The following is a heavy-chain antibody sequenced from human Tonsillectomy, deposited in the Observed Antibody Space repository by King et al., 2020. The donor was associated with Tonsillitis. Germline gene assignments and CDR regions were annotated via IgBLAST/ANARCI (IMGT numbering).Heavy chain of an antibody. V-gene: IGHV4-59*08. CDR2: IYYSGST. D-gene: IGHD1-1*01. J-gene: IGHJ4*02. CDR3: ASHTQARHNGDFDY. CDR1: GGSISSYY. Sequence: QLQESGPGLVKPSETLSLTCTVSGGSISSYYWSWIRQPPGKGLEWIGYIYYSGSTNYNPSLKSRLTISVDASKKQFSLQLTSVTAADTAVYYCASHTQARHNGDFDYWGQGTLVTVSS.